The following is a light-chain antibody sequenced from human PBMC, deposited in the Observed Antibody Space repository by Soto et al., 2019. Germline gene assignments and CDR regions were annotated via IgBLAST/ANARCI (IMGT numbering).Light chain of an antibody. Sequence: QSALTQPPSASGSPGQSVTISCTGTSSDVGGYNYVSWYQQHPGKAPKLMIYEVSKRPSGVPDRFSGSKSGNTASLTVSGLKAEDEADYYCSSYAGSNNLVFGGGT. J-gene: IGLJ3*02. CDR2: EVS. V-gene: IGLV2-8*01. CDR1: SSDVGGYNY. CDR3: SSYAGSNNLV.